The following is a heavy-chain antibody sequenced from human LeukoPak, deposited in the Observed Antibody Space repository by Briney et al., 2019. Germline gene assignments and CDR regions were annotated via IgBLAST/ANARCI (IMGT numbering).Heavy chain of an antibody. CDR1: RSTFKTYD. CDR2: MNPKTGTT. J-gene: IGHJ6*03. V-gene: IGHV1-8*01. Sequence: ASVKVSCKASRSTFKTYDIHWVRQTRGQGLEWMAWMNPKTGTTGYATTFQGRISMTSNTSISTAYMELSSVRPEDTAIYYCARGLLGYYYYHMDVWGEGTTVTASS. D-gene: IGHD2-21*01. CDR3: ARGLLGYYYYHMDV.